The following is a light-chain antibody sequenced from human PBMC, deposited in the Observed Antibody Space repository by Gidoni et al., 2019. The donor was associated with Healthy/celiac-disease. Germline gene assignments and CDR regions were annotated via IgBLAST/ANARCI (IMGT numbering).Light chain of an antibody. J-gene: IGLJ3*02. CDR2: DTS. CDR1: TAPVTSGHY. V-gene: IGLV7-46*01. Sequence: QAVVTPDPSLTVSPGGPVTPTRGSSTAPVTSGHYPYWFQKKPGQAPRTLIYDTSNKQSWTPARFSGSLLGGKAALTLSGAQPEDEAEYYCLLSYSGACVFGGGTKLTVL. CDR3: LLSYSGACV.